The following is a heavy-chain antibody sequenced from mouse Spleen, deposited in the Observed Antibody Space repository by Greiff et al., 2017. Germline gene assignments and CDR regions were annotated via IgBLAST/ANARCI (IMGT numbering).Heavy chain of an antibody. CDR3: ARKMGYDYDVHYYAMDY. CDR1: GYTFTDYN. D-gene: IGHD2-4*01. CDR2: INPNNGGT. Sequence: DVQLQESGPELVKPGASVKIPCKASGYTFTDYNMDWVKQSHGKSLEWIGDINPNNGGTIYNQKFKGKATLTVDKSSSTAYMELRSLTSEDTAVYYCARKMGYDYDVHYYAMDYWGQGTSVTVSS. J-gene: IGHJ4*01. V-gene: IGHV1-18*01.